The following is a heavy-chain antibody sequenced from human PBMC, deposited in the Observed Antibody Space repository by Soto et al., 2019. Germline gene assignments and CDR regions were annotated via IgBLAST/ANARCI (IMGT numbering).Heavy chain of an antibody. V-gene: IGHV1-18*04. CDR3: ARDHYDYGDYNFDY. J-gene: IGHJ4*02. CDR1: GYTFTSYG. D-gene: IGHD4-17*01. Sequence: ASVKVSCNASGYTFTSYGISWVRQPPGQGLEWMGWISAYNGNTNYAQKLQGRVTMTTDTSTSTAYMELRSLRSDDTAVYYCARDHYDYGDYNFDYWGQGTLVTVSS. CDR2: ISAYNGNT.